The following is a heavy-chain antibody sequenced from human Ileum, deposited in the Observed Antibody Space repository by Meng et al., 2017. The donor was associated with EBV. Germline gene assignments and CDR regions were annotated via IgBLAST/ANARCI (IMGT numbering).Heavy chain of an antibody. J-gene: IGHJ4*02. CDR1: GFTFTSYA. CDR2: ISGSGGTT. CDR3: AKAATIIRGALDY. V-gene: IGHV3-23*04. Sequence: EVQLVEYGGGLVEPGGSLRLSCAASGFTFTSYAMNWVRQAPGKGLEWVSVISGSGGTTSYADSVKGRFTISSDSSKNTVFLQMNSLRAEDTAVYYCAKAATIIRGALDYWGQGTLVTVSS. D-gene: IGHD3-10*01.